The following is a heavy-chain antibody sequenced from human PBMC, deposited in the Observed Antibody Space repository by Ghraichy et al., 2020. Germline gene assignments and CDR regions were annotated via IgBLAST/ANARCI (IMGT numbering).Heavy chain of an antibody. V-gene: IGHV4-31*03. D-gene: IGHD5-18*01. CDR2: ISNTGST. CDR3: ARVGVGDRYGTFDS. CDR1: GESIRSAGYF. Sequence: LSLTCSVSGESIRSAGYFWSWIRHHPVQGLEWIGYISNTGSTVLNPSLKSRLTISADTSKNHFSLQLSSVTDADTAVYYCARVGVGDRYGTFDSWGQGTLVTVSS. J-gene: IGHJ4*02.